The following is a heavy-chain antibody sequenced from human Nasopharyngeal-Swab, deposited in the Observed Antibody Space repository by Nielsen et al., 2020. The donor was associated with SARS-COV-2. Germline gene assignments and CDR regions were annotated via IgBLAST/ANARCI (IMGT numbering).Heavy chain of an antibody. CDR3: ARDRSGFGFDF. CDR2: VSTGGDYI. D-gene: IGHD3-3*01. Sequence: GESLKISCAASGFTFRFYTMHWVRQAPGKGLEWVSSVSTGGDYIHYADLVQGRFAISRDNAKDSLYLQMNSLRAEDTAIYYCARDRSGFGFDFWGQGALATVSP. CDR1: GFTFRFYT. J-gene: IGHJ4*02. V-gene: IGHV3-21*01.